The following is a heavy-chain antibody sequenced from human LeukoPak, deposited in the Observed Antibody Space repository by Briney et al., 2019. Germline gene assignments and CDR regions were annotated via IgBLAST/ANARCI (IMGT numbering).Heavy chain of an antibody. CDR2: IWYDGSNK. CDR3: ARAEKIAVAGMGYYFDY. D-gene: IGHD6-19*01. J-gene: IGHJ4*02. CDR1: GFIFSTYG. Sequence: PGGSLRLSCAASGFIFSTYGMHWVRQAPGKGLEWVAVIWYDGSNKYYADSVKGRFTISRDNSKNTLYLQMNSLRAEDTAVYYCARAEKIAVAGMGYYFDYWGQGTLVTVSS. V-gene: IGHV3-33*01.